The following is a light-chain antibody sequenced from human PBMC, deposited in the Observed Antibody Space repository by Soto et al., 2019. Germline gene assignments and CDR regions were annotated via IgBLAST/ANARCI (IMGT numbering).Light chain of an antibody. CDR2: AAS. Sequence: DIQLTQSPSVLSASVGDRVTITCRASQGINSYLAWYQQKPGKVPKLLIYAASTLHNGVPSRFSGSESGTEFTLTISSLQPEDFATYYCQQLNSYPRTFGQGTKVEIK. V-gene: IGKV1-9*01. J-gene: IGKJ1*01. CDR3: QQLNSYPRT. CDR1: QGINSY.